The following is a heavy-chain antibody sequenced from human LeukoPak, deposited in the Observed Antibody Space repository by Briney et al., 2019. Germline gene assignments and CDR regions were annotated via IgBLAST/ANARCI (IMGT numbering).Heavy chain of an antibody. CDR1: GFTFSSYS. Sequence: PGGSLGLSCAASGFTFSSYSMNWVRQAPGKGLEWVSSISSSSSYIYYADSVKGRFTISRDNAKNSLYLQMNSLRAEDTAVYYCARDDYGDSNSFLWGQGTLVTVSS. CDR3: ARDDYGDSNSFL. CDR2: ISSSSSYI. V-gene: IGHV3-21*01. D-gene: IGHD4-17*01. J-gene: IGHJ4*02.